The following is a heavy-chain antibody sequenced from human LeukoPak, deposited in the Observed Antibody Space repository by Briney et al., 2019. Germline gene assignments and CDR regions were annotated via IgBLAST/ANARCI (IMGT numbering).Heavy chain of an antibody. CDR1: GYTFTGYY. V-gene: IGHV1-2*02. CDR3: ARGEWILTGYSYDY. J-gene: IGHJ4*02. D-gene: IGHD3-9*01. Sequence: ASVKVSCKASGYTFTGYYMHWVRQAPGQGLEWMGWINPNSGGTNYAQKFQGRVTMTRDTSISTAYMELSRLRSDDTAVYYCARGEWILTGYSYDYWGQGTLVTVSS. CDR2: INPNSGGT.